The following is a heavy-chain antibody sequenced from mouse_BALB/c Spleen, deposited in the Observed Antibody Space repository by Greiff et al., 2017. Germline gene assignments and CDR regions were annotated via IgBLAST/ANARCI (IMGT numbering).Heavy chain of an antibody. J-gene: IGHJ4*01. D-gene: IGHD1-2*01. V-gene: IGHV3-2*02. CDR3: ARSVLLRLRWDY. Sequence: VQLQQSGPGLVKPSQSLSLTCTVTGYSITSDYAWNWIRQFPGNKLEWMGFISYSGSTSYNPSLKSRTSITRDTSKNQFFLQLNSVTTEDTATYYCARSVLLRLRWDYWGQGTSVTVSS. CDR2: ISYSGST. CDR1: GYSITSDYA.